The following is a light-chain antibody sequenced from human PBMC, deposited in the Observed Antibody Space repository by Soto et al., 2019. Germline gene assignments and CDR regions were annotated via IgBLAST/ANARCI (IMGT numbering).Light chain of an antibody. CDR1: QSISGW. Sequence: DIQMTQSPPTLSAIVGDRVTITCRASQSISGWLAWYQQQPGKAPKFLIYDASALPRGVPSRFSGSGSGTKFNLTIASLQPDDVATYYCQQYETFSGTFGPGTKVDI. J-gene: IGKJ1*01. CDR2: DAS. V-gene: IGKV1-5*01. CDR3: QQYETFSGT.